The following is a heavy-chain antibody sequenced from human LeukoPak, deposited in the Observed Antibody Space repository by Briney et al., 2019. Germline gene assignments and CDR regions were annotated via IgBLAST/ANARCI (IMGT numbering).Heavy chain of an antibody. D-gene: IGHD1-14*01. V-gene: IGHV4-34*01. Sequence: SETLSLTCAVYGGSFSGYYWSWIRQPPGKGLEWIGEINHSGSTNYNPSLKSRVTISVDTSKNQFSLKLSSLTAADTAVYYCARQITVPHDLYYMDVWGKGTTVTISS. CDR3: ARQITVPHDLYYMDV. J-gene: IGHJ6*03. CDR2: INHSGST. CDR1: GGSFSGYY.